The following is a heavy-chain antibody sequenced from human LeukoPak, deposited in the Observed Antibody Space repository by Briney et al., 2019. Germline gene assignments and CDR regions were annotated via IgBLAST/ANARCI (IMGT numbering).Heavy chain of an antibody. CDR1: GYSIRSGYF. CDR3: ARGRYYDS. V-gene: IGHV4-38-2*02. CDR2: IYHRGTT. Sequence: SETLSLTCTVSGYSIRSGYFWGWVRQPPGKDLEWIASIYHRGTTHYNPSLKSRLSISLDGSKNQFSLKMSSVTAADTAVYYCARGRYYDSWGQGTLVTVSS. D-gene: IGHD3-22*01. J-gene: IGHJ4*02.